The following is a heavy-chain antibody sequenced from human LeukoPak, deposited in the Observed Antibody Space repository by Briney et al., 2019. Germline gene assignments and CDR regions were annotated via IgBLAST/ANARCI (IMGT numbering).Heavy chain of an antibody. V-gene: IGHV4-61*01. CDR1: GGSVSSGSYY. Sequence: SETLSLTCTVSGGSVSSGSYYWSWLRQPPGKGLEWIGYIYYSGSTNYNPSLKSRVTISVDTSKNQFSLKLSSVTAADTAVYYCARDGGSGPYFDYWGQGTLVTVSS. D-gene: IGHD2-15*01. CDR2: IYYSGST. J-gene: IGHJ4*02. CDR3: ARDGGSGPYFDY.